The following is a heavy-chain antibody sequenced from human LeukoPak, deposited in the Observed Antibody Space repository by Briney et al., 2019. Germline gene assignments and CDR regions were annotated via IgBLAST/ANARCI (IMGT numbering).Heavy chain of an antibody. D-gene: IGHD3-10*01. V-gene: IGHV4-31*03. CDR3: ARDSITMVRGVITRYGMDV. Sequence: SQTLSLACTVSGGSISSGGYYWSWIRQHPGKGLEWIGYIYYSGSTYYNPSLKSRVTISVDTSKNQFSLKLSSVTAADTAVYYCARDSITMVRGVITRYGMDVWGQGTTVTVSS. CDR2: IYYSGST. J-gene: IGHJ6*02. CDR1: GGSISSGGYY.